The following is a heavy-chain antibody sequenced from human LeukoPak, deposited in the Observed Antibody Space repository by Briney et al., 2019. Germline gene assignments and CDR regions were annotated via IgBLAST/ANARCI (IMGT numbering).Heavy chain of an antibody. D-gene: IGHD1-1*01. CDR3: AKDLGKVIAAAGTSGFDA. J-gene: IGHJ4*01. CDR1: GFTLHDYT. Sequence: PGGSLRLSCETPGFTLHDYTMHWIRHPPGKGLEWVSLINWDGGSTFYADSVKGRFTISRDTSKNSLHLQMESLRPDDTALYYCAKDLGKVIAAAGTSGFDAWGRGTLVTVSS. CDR2: INWDGGST. V-gene: IGHV3-43*01.